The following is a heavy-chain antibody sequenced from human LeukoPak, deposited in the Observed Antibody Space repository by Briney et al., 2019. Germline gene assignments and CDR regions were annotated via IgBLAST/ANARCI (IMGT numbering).Heavy chain of an antibody. CDR1: GYSISSGYY. V-gene: IGHV4-38-2*01. CDR3: ARLWFGDQRGWFDP. J-gene: IGHJ5*02. D-gene: IGHD3-10*01. CDR2: IYHSGST. Sequence: KPSETLSLTCAVSGYSISSGYYWGWIRQPPGKGLEWIGSIYHSGSTYYNPSLKSRVTISVDTSKNQFSLKLSSVTAADTAVYYCARLWFGDQRGWFDPWGQGTLVTVSS.